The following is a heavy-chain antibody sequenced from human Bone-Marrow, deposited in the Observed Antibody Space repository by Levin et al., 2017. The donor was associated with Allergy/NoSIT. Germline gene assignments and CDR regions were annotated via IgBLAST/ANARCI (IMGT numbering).Heavy chain of an antibody. CDR1: GFNFDDYT. CDR2: INWDAGSI. J-gene: IGHJ4*02. D-gene: IGHD6-6*01. CDR3: AKTFYSSSSSGYFDS. V-gene: IGHV3-9*01. Sequence: GGSLRLSCAASGFNFDDYTMHWVRQTPGKGLEWVSRINWDAGSIVYADSVKGRFTISRDNAKNVLYLQMNSLRAEDTALYYCAKTFYSSSSSGYFDSWGQGTLVTVSS.